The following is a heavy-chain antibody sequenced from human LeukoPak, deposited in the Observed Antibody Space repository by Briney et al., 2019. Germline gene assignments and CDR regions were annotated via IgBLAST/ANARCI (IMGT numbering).Heavy chain of an antibody. J-gene: IGHJ4*02. V-gene: IGHV1-46*01. D-gene: IGHD6-13*01. CDR3: ARGGSSTWDFDY. Sequence: GASVKVSCKASGYTFTNYYMHWARQAPGQGLEWMGIFNPDGGSATYTQRFQARVTMTRDTSTSTAYMELSSLRFDDTAVYYCARGGSSTWDFDYWGQGTLVTVSS. CDR2: FNPDGGSA. CDR1: GYTFTNYY.